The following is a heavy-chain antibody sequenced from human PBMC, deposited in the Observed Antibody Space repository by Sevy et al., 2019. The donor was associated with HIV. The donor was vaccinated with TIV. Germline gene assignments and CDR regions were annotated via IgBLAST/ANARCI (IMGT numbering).Heavy chain of an antibody. CDR2: ISSSGTTT. CDR3: AGEMPLWPFDF. D-gene: IGHD3-10*01. Sequence: GGSLRLSCAASGFTFSDSYMSWIRQAPGKGLEWLSYISSSGTTTYYADSVKGRFTISRDNAKQSVYLQMNSLRAEDTAVYYCAGEMPLWPFDFWGQGALVTVSS. V-gene: IGHV3-11*01. J-gene: IGHJ4*02. CDR1: GFTFSDSY.